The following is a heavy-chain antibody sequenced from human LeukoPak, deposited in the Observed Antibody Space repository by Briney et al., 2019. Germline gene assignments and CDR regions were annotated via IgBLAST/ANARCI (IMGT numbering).Heavy chain of an antibody. V-gene: IGHV3-74*01. CDR1: GFTFSRYW. Sequence: GGSLRLSCAASGFTFSRYWMHWVRQAPGRGLVWVSRINGDGSTTNYADSVKGGFTISRDNAKNTLYLQMNSLRAEDTAVYYCARPSTSANPYYYYYMDVWGKGTTVTVSS. J-gene: IGHJ6*03. CDR2: INGDGSTT. CDR3: ARPSTSANPYYYYYMDV.